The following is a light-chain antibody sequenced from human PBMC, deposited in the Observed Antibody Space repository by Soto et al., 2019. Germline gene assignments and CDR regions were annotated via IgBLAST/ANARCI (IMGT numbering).Light chain of an antibody. V-gene: IGKV1-5*01. CDR2: GAS. J-gene: IGKJ1*01. Sequence: DIQMTQSPPTLSASVGDRVTITCRASQSIRHYLAWYQQMPGKAPKLLIYGASTLQIGVPSRFSDSGSGTEFTLTVSSLQPDDFGTYFCQHHNSYSQTFGQGTKVEIK. CDR3: QHHNSYSQT. CDR1: QSIRHY.